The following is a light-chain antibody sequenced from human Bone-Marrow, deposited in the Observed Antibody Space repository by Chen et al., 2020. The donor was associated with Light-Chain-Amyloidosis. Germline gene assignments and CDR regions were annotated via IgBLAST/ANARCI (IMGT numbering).Light chain of an antibody. CDR1: SIGTFNL. CDR3: CSYGGYSTFV. CDR2: EGY. V-gene: IGLV2-23*03. Sequence: QSDLTQPASVSGFPGQSVTISCTGHSIGTFNLVSWYQQSPGNAPKLIIYEGYRRPSEVSDRFSGCTSGSTASLTISGLQTEDEADYHCCSYGGYSTFVFGGGTKLTVL. J-gene: IGLJ2*01.